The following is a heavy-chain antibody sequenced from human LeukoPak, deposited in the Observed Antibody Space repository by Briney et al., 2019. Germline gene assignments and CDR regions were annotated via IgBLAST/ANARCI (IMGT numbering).Heavy chain of an antibody. CDR2: IYYSGST. CDR3: ARQAAAGTLGRVY. Sequence: SETLSLTCTVSGGSISSSSYYWGWIRQPPGKGLEWIGSIYYSGSTYYNPSLKSRVAISVDTSKNEFSLKLSSVTAADTAVYYCARQAAAGTLGRVYWGQGTLVTVSS. V-gene: IGHV4-39*01. J-gene: IGHJ4*02. D-gene: IGHD6-13*01. CDR1: GGSISSSSYY.